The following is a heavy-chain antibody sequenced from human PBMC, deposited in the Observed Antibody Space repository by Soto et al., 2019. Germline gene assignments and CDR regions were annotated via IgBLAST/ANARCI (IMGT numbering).Heavy chain of an antibody. J-gene: IGHJ6*02. CDR2: ISGSGGSI. D-gene: IGHD3-16*01. V-gene: IGHV3-11*01. CDR3: ARVGGGVLYYHGLDI. CDR1: GFTFRDYF. Sequence: QVQLVESGGTLVKPGGSLRLSCAASGFTFRDYFMSWIRQAPGRGREWVSYISGSGGSIDYPDSVKGRFTISRDNAKNSVYLQMNSLRAEDTAVYYCARVGGGVLYYHGLDIWGPGTTVIVSS.